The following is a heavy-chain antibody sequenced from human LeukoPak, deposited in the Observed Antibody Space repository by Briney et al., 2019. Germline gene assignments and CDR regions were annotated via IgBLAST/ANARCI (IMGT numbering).Heavy chain of an antibody. D-gene: IGHD4-23*01. CDR3: ARDPQALYGGGAFDI. V-gene: IGHV4-61*02. CDR2: IYTSGST. J-gene: IGHJ3*02. Sequence: SGTLSLTCTVSGGSISSGCYYWSWIRQPAGKGLEWIGRIYTSGSTNYNPSLKSRVTISVDTSKNQFSLKLSSVTAADTAVYYCARDPQALYGGGAFDIWGQGTMVTVSS. CDR1: GGSISSGCYY.